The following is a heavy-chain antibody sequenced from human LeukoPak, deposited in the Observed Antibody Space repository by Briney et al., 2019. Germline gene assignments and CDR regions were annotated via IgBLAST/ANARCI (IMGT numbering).Heavy chain of an antibody. CDR1: GYTFSSFD. CDR2: MSPNSNDT. CDR3: ARVMKDMDTAMATTCDY. V-gene: IGHV1-8*02. Sequence: EASVKVSCKTSGYTFSSFDINWVRQAPGQGLEWMGWMSPNSNDTAYAQKFQGRVTMTRNTSISTAYMELSSLRSEDTAVYYCARVMKDMDTAMATTCDYWGQGTLVTVSS. J-gene: IGHJ4*02. D-gene: IGHD5-18*01.